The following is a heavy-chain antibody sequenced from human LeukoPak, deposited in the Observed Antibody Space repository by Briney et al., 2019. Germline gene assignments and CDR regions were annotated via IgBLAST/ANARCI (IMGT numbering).Heavy chain of an antibody. CDR3: ASVVAHANDY. D-gene: IGHD2-15*01. V-gene: IGHV3-7*01. J-gene: IGHJ4*02. CDR2: IKQDGSEK. CDR1: GFTFSSYW. Sequence: GALRLSCAASGFTFSSYWMSWARQAPGKGLEWVANIKQDGSEKYYVDSVKGRFTISRDNAKNSLYLQMNSLRAEDTAVYYCASVVAHANDYWGQGTLVTVSS.